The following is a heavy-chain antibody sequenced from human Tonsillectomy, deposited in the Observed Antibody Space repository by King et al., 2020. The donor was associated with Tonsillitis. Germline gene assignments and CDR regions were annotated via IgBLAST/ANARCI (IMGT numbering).Heavy chain of an antibody. V-gene: IGHV3-30*04. D-gene: IGHD2-21*02. CDR2: ISYDGSDK. Sequence: VQLVESGGGVVQPGRSLRLSCAASGFTFSNYAMHWVRQAPGKGLEWVAVISYDGSDKYYADSVKGRFTISRDNSKNTLYLQMNSLRAEDTAVYYCARELRVVVTAPAFDYWGQGTLVTVSS. J-gene: IGHJ4*02. CDR1: GFTFSNYA. CDR3: ARELRVVVTAPAFDY.